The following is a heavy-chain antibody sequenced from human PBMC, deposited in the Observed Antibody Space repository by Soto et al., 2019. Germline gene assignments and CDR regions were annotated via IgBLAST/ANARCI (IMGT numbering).Heavy chain of an antibody. D-gene: IGHD5-18*01. Sequence: PGGSLRLSCAASEFSFSGYEMHWVRQAPGKGLEWVSYISSSGSTIYYADSVKGRFTISRDNSKNTLYLQMNSLRAEDTAVYYCAKETSIYSYGPHYFDYWGQGTLVTVSS. J-gene: IGHJ4*02. CDR2: ISSSGSTI. V-gene: IGHV3-NL1*01. CDR1: EFSFSGYE. CDR3: AKETSIYSYGPHYFDY.